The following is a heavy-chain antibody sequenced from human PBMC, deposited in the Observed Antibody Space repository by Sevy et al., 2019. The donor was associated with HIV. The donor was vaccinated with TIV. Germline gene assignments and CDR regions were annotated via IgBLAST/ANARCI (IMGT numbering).Heavy chain of an antibody. Sequence: GGSLRLSCVASGFTFSTNSMNWVRQAPGKGLEWVSYINSRSSTIHYADSVKGRFTIFRDNSKNMLYLQMNSLRVADTAVYYCAKGYCSGGTCPRDYYYYGMDVWGQGTTVTVSS. V-gene: IGHV3-48*01. D-gene: IGHD2-15*01. J-gene: IGHJ6*02. CDR1: GFTFSTNS. CDR2: INSRSSTI. CDR3: AKGYCSGGTCPRDYYYYGMDV.